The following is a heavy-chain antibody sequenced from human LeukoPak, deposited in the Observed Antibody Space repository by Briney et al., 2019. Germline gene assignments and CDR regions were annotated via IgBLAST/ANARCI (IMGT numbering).Heavy chain of an antibody. CDR1: GFTFCRYS. Sequence: GGSLRLSCAASGFTFCRYSMNWVRQAPGKGLEWVSSISSSSSYIYYADSVKGRFTISRDNAKNSLYLQMNSLRAEDTAVYYCARGSIAVAGKALLWFDPWGQGTLVTVSS. V-gene: IGHV3-21*01. D-gene: IGHD6-19*01. CDR2: ISSSSSYI. CDR3: ARGSIAVAGKALLWFDP. J-gene: IGHJ5*02.